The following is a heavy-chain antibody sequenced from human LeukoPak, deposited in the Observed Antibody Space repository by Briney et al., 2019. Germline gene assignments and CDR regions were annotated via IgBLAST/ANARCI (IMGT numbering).Heavy chain of an antibody. CDR1: GGTFDDYS. V-gene: IGHV1-69*04. J-gene: IGHJ4*02. CDR2: IVPILDVP. CDR3: ARGDSGYDSIYFDY. D-gene: IGHD5-12*01. Sequence: SVKVSCKAPGGTFDDYSISWVRQAPGQALEWMGRIVPILDVPNYAQRFQGRVTITADKSTSTAYMELSSLRSEDTAVYYCARGDSGYDSIYFDYWGQGTLVTVSS.